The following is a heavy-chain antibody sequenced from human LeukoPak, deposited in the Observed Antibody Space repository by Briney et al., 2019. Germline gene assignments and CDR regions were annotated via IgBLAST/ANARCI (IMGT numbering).Heavy chain of an antibody. Sequence: SETLSLTCAVYGGSFSGYYWSWIRQPPGRGLEWIGEINHSGSTNYNPSLKSRVTISVDTSKNQFSLKLSSVTAADTAVYYCARLRSRGYSYGTRGGRTDYWGQGTLVTVSS. D-gene: IGHD5-18*01. CDR3: ARLRSRGYSYGTRGGRTDY. CDR1: GGSFSGYY. CDR2: INHSGST. J-gene: IGHJ4*02. V-gene: IGHV4-34*01.